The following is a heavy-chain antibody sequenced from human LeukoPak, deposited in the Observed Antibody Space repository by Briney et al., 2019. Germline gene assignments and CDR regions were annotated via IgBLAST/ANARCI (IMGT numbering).Heavy chain of an antibody. D-gene: IGHD2-2*01. V-gene: IGHV1-69*02. CDR1: GGTFSSYT. Sequence: ASVKVSCKASGGTFSSYTISWVLQAPGQGLEWMGRIIPILGIANYAQKFQGRVTITADKSTSTAYMELSSLRSEDTAVCYCARGGVPASVGYWFDPWGQGTLVTVSS. CDR2: IIPILGIA. CDR3: ARGGVPASVGYWFDP. J-gene: IGHJ5*02.